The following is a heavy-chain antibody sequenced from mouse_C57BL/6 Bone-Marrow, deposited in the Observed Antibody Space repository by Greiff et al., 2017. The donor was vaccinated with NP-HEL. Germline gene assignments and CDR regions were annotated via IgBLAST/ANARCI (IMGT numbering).Heavy chain of an antibody. CDR1: GFNIKDDY. CDR3: TTCYYEYDKAWFAY. CDR2: IDPENGDT. V-gene: IGHV14-4*01. D-gene: IGHD2-4*01. J-gene: IGHJ3*01. Sequence: VQLQQSGAELVRPGASVKLSCTASGFNIKDDYMHWVKQRPEQGLEWIGWIDPENGDTEYASKFQGKATITADTSSNTAYLQLSSLTSEDTAVYYCTTCYYEYDKAWFAYWGQGTLVTVSA.